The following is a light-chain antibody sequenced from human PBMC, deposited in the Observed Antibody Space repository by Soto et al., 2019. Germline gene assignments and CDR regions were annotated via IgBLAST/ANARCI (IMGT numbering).Light chain of an antibody. V-gene: IGKV3-15*01. CDR1: QTIVSN. CDR2: DAS. Sequence: EIVMTQSPATLSVSPGQIATLSFSASQTIVSNLAWYQQKPGQPPRLLMYDASTRATDIPARFTGSGSGTEFTLTISSLQSDDFAVYYCQQYNNWPPTWTFGQGTKVDIK. CDR3: QQYNNWPPTWT. J-gene: IGKJ1*01.